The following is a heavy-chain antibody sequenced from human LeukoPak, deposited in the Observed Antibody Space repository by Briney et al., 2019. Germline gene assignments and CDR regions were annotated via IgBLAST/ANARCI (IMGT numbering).Heavy chain of an antibody. Sequence: QPGGTLRLSCAASGFTFSIYGMSWVRQAPGKGLEWVSAISGSGGSTYYADSVKGRFTISRDNSKNTLYLQMNSLRAGDTAVYYCAKGVRYYYGSGSYSSDYWGQGTLVTVSS. CDR3: AKGVRYYYGSGSYSSDY. CDR2: ISGSGGST. D-gene: IGHD3-10*01. J-gene: IGHJ4*02. CDR1: GFTFSIYG. V-gene: IGHV3-23*01.